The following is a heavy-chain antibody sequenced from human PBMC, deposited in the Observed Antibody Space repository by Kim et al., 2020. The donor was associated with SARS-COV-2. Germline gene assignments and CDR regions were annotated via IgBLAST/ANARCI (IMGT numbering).Heavy chain of an antibody. D-gene: IGHD6-19*01. V-gene: IGHV6-1*01. CDR2: TYYRSEWHS. Sequence: SQTISLTCAISGDSVSNKNAAWNWIRQSPSRGLEWLGRTYYRSEWHSDYATSLRGRITINPDTSKNQFSLQLNSLTPEDTAVYYCASGWPLPYWGQGTLVTVSS. CDR3: ASGWPLPY. CDR1: GDSVSNKNAA. J-gene: IGHJ4*02.